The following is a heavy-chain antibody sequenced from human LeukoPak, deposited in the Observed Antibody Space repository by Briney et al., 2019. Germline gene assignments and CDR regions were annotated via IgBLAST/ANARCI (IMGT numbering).Heavy chain of an antibody. J-gene: IGHJ3*02. CDR1: GFTFSSYW. V-gene: IGHV3-74*01. Sequence: GGSLRLSCAASGFTFSSYWMHGVRQARGKGLVGVSRINSEGSNTGYADSVKGRFTISRDNAKNTLYLQMNSLRAEDTAVFYCARNNVFDMWGQGTMVTVSS. CDR3: ARNNVFDM. CDR2: INSEGSNT.